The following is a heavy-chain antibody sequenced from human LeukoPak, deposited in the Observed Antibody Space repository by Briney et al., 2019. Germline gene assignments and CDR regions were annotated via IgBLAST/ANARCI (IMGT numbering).Heavy chain of an antibody. Sequence: SETLSLTCAVYGGSFSGYYWSWIRQPPGKGLQWIGEINHSGSTNYNPSLTSRVTISVDTSKNQFSLKLSSVTAADTAVYYCARGRYYDYVWGSYRYNWFDPWGQGTLVTVSS. D-gene: IGHD3-16*02. J-gene: IGHJ5*02. CDR2: INHSGST. V-gene: IGHV4-34*01. CDR1: GGSFSGYY. CDR3: ARGRYYDYVWGSYRYNWFDP.